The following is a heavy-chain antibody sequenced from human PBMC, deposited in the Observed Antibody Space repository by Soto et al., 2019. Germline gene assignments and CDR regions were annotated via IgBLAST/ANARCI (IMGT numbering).Heavy chain of an antibody. D-gene: IGHD3-3*01. V-gene: IGHV3-74*01. J-gene: IGHJ4*02. Sequence: EVQLVESGGGLVQPGGSLRLSCVVSGFTFTDSWMYWVRQVPGGGLVWVSFINNDGSRTNYADSVKDRFTISRDNAKYTLYLQMNSLRAEDTAMYYCGKSRWSGSSLIDYWGQGTLVTVSS. CDR2: INNDGSRT. CDR1: GFTFTDSW. CDR3: GKSRWSGSSLIDY.